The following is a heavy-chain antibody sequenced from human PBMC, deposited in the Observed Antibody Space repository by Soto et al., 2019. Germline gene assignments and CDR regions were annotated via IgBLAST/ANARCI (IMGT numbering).Heavy chain of an antibody. CDR2: INHSGST. D-gene: IGHD3-3*01. Sequence: QVQLQQWGAGLLKPSETLSLTCAVYGGSFSGYYWSWIRQPPGKGLEWIGEINHSGSTNYNPSLESRVTISVDTSKNQFSLKLSSVTAADTAVYSCARAPPKAPWLLYRKEGDAFDIWGQGTMVTVSS. CDR3: ARAPPKAPWLLYRKEGDAFDI. V-gene: IGHV4-34*01. CDR1: GGSFSGYY. J-gene: IGHJ3*02.